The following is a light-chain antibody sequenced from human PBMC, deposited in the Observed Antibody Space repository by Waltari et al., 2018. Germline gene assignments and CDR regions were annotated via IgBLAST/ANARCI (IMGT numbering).Light chain of an antibody. J-gene: IGKJ1*01. V-gene: IGKV3-20*01. CDR2: GAS. CDR1: QSVSRS. Sequence: EIVLTQSPGTLSLSPGARVTLSCRASQSVSRSLAWYQQEPGQAPRLLMYGASSRATGISDRFSGSGSGTDFSLTFSRLDPEDFAVYYCRHYVRLPATFGQGTKVEIK. CDR3: RHYVRLPAT.